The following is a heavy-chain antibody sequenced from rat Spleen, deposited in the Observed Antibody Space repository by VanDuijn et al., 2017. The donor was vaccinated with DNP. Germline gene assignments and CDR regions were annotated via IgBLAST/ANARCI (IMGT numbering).Heavy chain of an antibody. CDR2: ISTGGDNT. CDR3: ARAKYSSHYWYFDF. V-gene: IGHV5-25*01. J-gene: IGHJ1*01. CDR1: GFTFSDYY. D-gene: IGHD1-2*01. Sequence: EVQLVESGGDLVQPGRSLKLFCAASGFTFSDYYMAWIRQAPTKGLDWVASISTGGDNTYYRDSVKGRFTISSDNAKNTLYLQMNSLRSEDTATYYCARAKYSSHYWYFDFWGPGTMVTVSS.